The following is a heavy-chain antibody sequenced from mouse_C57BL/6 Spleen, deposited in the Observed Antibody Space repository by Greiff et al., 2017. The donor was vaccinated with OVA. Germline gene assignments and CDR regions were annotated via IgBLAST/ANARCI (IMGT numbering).Heavy chain of an antibody. V-gene: IGHV14-1*01. J-gene: IGHJ3*01. D-gene: IGHD2-14*01. CDR3: TCYGYEAVWG. CDR2: IDPEDGDT. CDR1: GFNITDYY. Sequence: EVQLQQSGAELVRPGASVKLSCTASGFNITDYYMHWVKQRPEQGLEWIGRIDPEDGDTEYAPKFKGKATMTADTSSNTAYLQLSSLTSEDAAVYYCTCYGYEAVWGWGQGTLVTVSA.